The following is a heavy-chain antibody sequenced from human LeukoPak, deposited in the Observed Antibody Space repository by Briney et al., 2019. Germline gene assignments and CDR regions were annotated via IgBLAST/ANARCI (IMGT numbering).Heavy chain of an antibody. V-gene: IGHV3-43*02. J-gene: IGHJ5*02. D-gene: IGHD1-7*01. Sequence: GGSLRLSCAASGFTFDDYAMHWVRQAPGKGLEWVSLISGDGGSTHYADSVKGRFTISRDNSKNSLYLQMNSLRTEDTALYYCAKDMTMDNWSYHWFDPWGQGTLVTVSS. CDR1: GFTFDDYA. CDR2: ISGDGGST. CDR3: AKDMTMDNWSYHWFDP.